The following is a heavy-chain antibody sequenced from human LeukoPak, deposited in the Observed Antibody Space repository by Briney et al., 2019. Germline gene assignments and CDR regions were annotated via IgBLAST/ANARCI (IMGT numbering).Heavy chain of an antibody. Sequence: ASVKVSCKASGGTFSSYAISWVRQAPGQGLEWMGGIIPIFGTANYAQKFQGRVAITADESTSTAYMELSSLRSEDTAVYYCARDRGTTGTTGYFAFDIWGQGTMVTVSS. V-gene: IGHV1-69*01. CDR1: GGTFSSYA. J-gene: IGHJ3*02. CDR3: ARDRGTTGTTGYFAFDI. D-gene: IGHD1-1*01. CDR2: IIPIFGTA.